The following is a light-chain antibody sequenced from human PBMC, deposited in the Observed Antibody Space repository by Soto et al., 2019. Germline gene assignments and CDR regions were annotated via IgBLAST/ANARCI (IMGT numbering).Light chain of an antibody. CDR2: WAS. V-gene: IGKV4-1*01. CDR3: QQYYSTPFT. CDR1: QSVLYSPNNKNY. Sequence: DIVMTQSPDSLAVPLGARATINCKSSQSVLYSPNNKNYLAWYQLKPGQPPRLLIYWASARQSGVPDRFSGSGSGKYFTLTISTLKAEDVAVYYCQQYYSTPFTFGPGTKVDIK. J-gene: IGKJ3*01.